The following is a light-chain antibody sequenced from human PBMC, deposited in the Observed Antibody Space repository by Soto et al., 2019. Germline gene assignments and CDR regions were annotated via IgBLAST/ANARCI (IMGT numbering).Light chain of an antibody. CDR2: GNS. V-gene: IGLV1-40*01. Sequence: QSVLTQPPSVSGAPGQRVTISCTGSSSNIGADYVVHWYQQLPGTAPKLLIYGNSNRPSGVPDRFSGSKSGTSASLAITGLQAEDEADYYCQSYDSSLSGWVFGGGTKVTVL. J-gene: IGLJ3*02. CDR1: SSNIGADYV. CDR3: QSYDSSLSGWV.